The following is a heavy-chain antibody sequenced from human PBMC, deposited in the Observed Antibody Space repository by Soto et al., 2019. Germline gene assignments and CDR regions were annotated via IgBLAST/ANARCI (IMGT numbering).Heavy chain of an antibody. V-gene: IGHV5-51*01. Sequence: GESLKISCKGSGYSFAGYWIGWVRQMPGKGLDWMGVIYPGDSDTKYSPSFHGQVTISADKSISTAYLQWSSLKASDTAMYFCARLPGVRGVFDGFNVWGQGTMVTVSS. CDR3: ARLPGVRGVFDGFNV. CDR1: GYSFAGYW. CDR2: IYPGDSDT. D-gene: IGHD3-10*01. J-gene: IGHJ3*01.